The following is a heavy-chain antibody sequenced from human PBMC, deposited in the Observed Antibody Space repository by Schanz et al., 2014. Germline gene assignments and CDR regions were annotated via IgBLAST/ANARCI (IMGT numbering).Heavy chain of an antibody. Sequence: EVQLVESGGGLIQPGGSLRLSCAVSGFTVSSNYMSWVRQAPEKGLEYVSAITKDGRSAYYADSVKGRFTISRDNSKSTHYLQMSSLRVEDTAVYYCVKDAHSSSWWGGAFDIWGQGTMVTVSS. CDR3: VKDAHSSSWWGGAFDI. CDR1: GFTVSSNY. J-gene: IGHJ3*02. V-gene: IGHV3-64D*06. D-gene: IGHD6-13*01. CDR2: ITKDGRSA.